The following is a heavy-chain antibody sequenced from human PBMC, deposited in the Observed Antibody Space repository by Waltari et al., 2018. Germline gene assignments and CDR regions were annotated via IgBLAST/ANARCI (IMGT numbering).Heavy chain of an antibody. J-gene: IGHJ4*02. Sequence: EVQLLESGGGLVQPGGSLRLSCADSGFIFSSYGMSWVRQAPGKGLEWVSSISGVDNITYYPDSVKGRFTISRDNSKSTLYLKMNSLRAEDTAIYYCAKDTWVRDNSDIDYWGQGTLVTVSS. D-gene: IGHD2-15*01. CDR1: GFIFSSYG. CDR3: AKDTWVRDNSDIDY. CDR2: ISGVDNIT. V-gene: IGHV3-23*01.